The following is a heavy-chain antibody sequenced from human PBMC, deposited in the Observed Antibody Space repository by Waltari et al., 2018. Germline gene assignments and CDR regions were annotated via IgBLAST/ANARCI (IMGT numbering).Heavy chain of an antibody. Sequence: QVQLQQWGAGLLKPSETLSLTCAVYGGSFSGYYWSWIRQPPGKGLEWIGEINHSGSTNYNPSLKCRGTISVDTSKNQFSLKLSSVTAADTAVYYCARQIAYSSSWYYYYYGMDVWGQGTTVTVSS. V-gene: IGHV4-34*01. CDR2: INHSGST. J-gene: IGHJ6*02. CDR3: ARQIAYSSSWYYYYYGMDV. D-gene: IGHD6-13*01. CDR1: GGSFSGYY.